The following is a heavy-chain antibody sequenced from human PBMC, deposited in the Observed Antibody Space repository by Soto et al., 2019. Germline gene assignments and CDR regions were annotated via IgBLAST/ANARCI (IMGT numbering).Heavy chain of an antibody. J-gene: IGHJ4*02. V-gene: IGHV3-23*01. CDR3: AIWFGVSLSYFGPFDS. CDR1: GVTFSSHA. Sequence: GGSLRLSCVASGVTFSSHAMTWVRQAPGKGLEWVAGISGRGDGTYHADSVKGRFTISRDNSKNTVFLQMDSLRAEDTAIYSCAIWFGVSLSYFGPFDSWGPGTLVTVSS. CDR2: ISGRGDGT. D-gene: IGHD3-10*01.